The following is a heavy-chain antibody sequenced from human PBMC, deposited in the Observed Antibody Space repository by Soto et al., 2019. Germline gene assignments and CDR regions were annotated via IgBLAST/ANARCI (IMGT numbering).Heavy chain of an antibody. D-gene: IGHD2-2*01. CDR1: GFTFSSYG. J-gene: IGHJ3*02. V-gene: IGHV3-33*01. CDR2: IWYDGSNK. Sequence: GGSLRLSCAASGFTFSSYGMHWVRQAPGKGLEWVAVIWYDGSNKYYADSVKGRFTISRDNSKNTLYLQMNSLRAEDTAVYYCARDMVVVPAALSYAFDIWGQGTMVTVSS. CDR3: ARDMVVVPAALSYAFDI.